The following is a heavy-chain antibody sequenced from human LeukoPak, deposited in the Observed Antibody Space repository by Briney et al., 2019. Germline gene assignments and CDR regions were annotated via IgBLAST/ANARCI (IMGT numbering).Heavy chain of an antibody. V-gene: IGHV3-11*05. J-gene: IGHJ4*02. Sequence: PGGSLSLSCAASGFTFSDYYMSWIRQAPGKGLEWVSYISSSSSYTNYADSVKGRFTISRDNAKNSLYLQMNSLRAEDTAVYYCARARDAADYYFDYWGQGTLVTVSS. D-gene: IGHD6-13*01. CDR2: ISSSSSYT. CDR3: ARARDAADYYFDY. CDR1: GFTFSDYY.